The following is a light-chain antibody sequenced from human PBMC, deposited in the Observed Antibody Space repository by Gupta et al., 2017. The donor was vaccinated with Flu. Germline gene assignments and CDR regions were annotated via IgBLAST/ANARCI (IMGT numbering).Light chain of an antibody. CDR1: ENSENW. V-gene: IGKV1-5*03. CDR2: RAS. CDR3: QQDKSFRT. Sequence: IQMTQSPSTLSASIGDKVTITCRATENSENWLAWYQIKPGKAPKLLIYRASHLENGVPSRFSGSGSGTEFTLTISNRQPDDSASYYGQQDKSFRTFGQGTKLEI. J-gene: IGKJ1*01.